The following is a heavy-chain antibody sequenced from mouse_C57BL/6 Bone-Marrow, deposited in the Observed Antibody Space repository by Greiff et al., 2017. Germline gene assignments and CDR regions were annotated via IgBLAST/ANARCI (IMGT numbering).Heavy chain of an antibody. CDR2: IRLKSDNYAT. V-gene: IGHV6-3*01. CDR1: GFTFSNYW. CDR3: TEDWYFDA. Sequence: EVMLVESGGGLVQPGGSMKLSCVASGFTFSNYWMNWVRQSPEKGLEWVAQIRLKSDNYATHYAESVKGRFTISRDDSKSSVYLQMNKLRAEDTGIYYCTEDWYFDAWGTGTTVTVSS. J-gene: IGHJ1*03.